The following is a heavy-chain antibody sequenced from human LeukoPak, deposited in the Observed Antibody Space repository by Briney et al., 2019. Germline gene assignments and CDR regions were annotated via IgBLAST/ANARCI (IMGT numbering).Heavy chain of an antibody. J-gene: IGHJ4*02. D-gene: IGHD3-10*01. Sequence: SETLSLTCTVSGYSISSGYYWGWIRQPPGKGLEWIGSIYHSGSTYYNPSLKSRVTISVDTSKNQFSLKLSSVTAADTAVYYCARLDYGSGSRSFDYWGQGTLVTVSS. V-gene: IGHV4-38-2*02. CDR2: IYHSGST. CDR3: ARLDYGSGSRSFDY. CDR1: GYSISSGYY.